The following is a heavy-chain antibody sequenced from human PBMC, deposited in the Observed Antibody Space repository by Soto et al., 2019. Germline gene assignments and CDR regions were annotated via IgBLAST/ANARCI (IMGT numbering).Heavy chain of an antibody. Sequence: PSETLSLTCTVSGGSINNYYWTWIRQPPGKGLEWIFYVYHTGNTNYNPSLYGRVTISIDTSKNQFSLKLSAVTAADTAVYYCARRTDTPNWLDPWGQGTLVTVSS. J-gene: IGHJ5*02. CDR1: GGSINNYY. CDR3: ARRTDTPNWLDP. V-gene: IGHV4-59*01. CDR2: VYHTGNT. D-gene: IGHD1-1*01.